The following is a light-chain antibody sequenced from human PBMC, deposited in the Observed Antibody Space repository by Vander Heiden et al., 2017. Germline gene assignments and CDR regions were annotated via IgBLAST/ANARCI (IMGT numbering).Light chain of an antibody. Sequence: QSALTPPPSASGSPGQSVTISCTGTSSEVVAYDYVTWYQQHPGKAPKLMIYEVTQRPSGVPDRFSGSKSGNTASLTVSGLQAEDEADYFCSSYAGSNNLVFGGGTKLTVV. J-gene: IGLJ3*02. CDR2: EVT. CDR3: SSYAGSNNLV. CDR1: SSEVVAYDY. V-gene: IGLV2-8*01.